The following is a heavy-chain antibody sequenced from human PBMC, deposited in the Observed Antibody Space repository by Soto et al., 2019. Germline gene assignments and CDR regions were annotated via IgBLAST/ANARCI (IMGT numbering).Heavy chain of an antibody. V-gene: IGHV3-11*01. J-gene: IGHJ5*02. Sequence: GSLRLSCAASGFTFSDYYMSWIRQAPGKGLEWVSYISSSGSTIYYADSVKGRFTISRDNAKNSLYLQMNSLRAEDTAVYYCARDQSPIAARPGPLDWFDPWGQGTLVTVSS. CDR3: ARDQSPIAARPGPLDWFDP. CDR2: ISSSGSTI. D-gene: IGHD6-6*01. CDR1: GFTFSDYY.